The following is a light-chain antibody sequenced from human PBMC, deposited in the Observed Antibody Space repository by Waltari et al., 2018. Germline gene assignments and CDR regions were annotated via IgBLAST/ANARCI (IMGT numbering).Light chain of an antibody. CDR1: QNLNTF. J-gene: IGKJ5*01. V-gene: IGKV1-5*01. CDR2: DAS. Sequence: DIQMNQSPSTVSASLGDRVTLTCRPSQNLNTFLSWYQQKPGAVPNLLIYDASTLERGVPSRFSGSGSGTHFTLTISGLQPDDFATYYCQQYYDYPINFGQGTRL. CDR3: QQYYDYPIN.